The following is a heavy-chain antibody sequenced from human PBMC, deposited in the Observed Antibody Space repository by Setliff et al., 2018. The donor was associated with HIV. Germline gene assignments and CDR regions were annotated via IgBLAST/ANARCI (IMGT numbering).Heavy chain of an antibody. Sequence: SETLSLTCTVSGGSISSHYWSWIRRPPGKGLEWIGDIYDSGRTNYNPSLKNRVTISVDTSKNQFSLKLSSVTAADTAVYYCARGEVYYYYMDVWGKGTTFTVSS. CDR1: GGSISSHY. D-gene: IGHD3-10*01. CDR2: IYDSGRT. CDR3: ARGEVYYYYMDV. J-gene: IGHJ6*03. V-gene: IGHV4-59*08.